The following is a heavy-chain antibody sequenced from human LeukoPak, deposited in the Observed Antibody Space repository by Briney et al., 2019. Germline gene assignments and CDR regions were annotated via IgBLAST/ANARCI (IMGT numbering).Heavy chain of an antibody. CDR3: ARDRAFYYDSSPPKYGMDV. J-gene: IGHJ6*02. V-gene: IGHV1-69*01. D-gene: IGHD3-22*01. Sequence: ASVKVSCKASGGTFSSYAISWVRQAPGQGLEWMGGIIPIFGTANYAQKFQGRVTITADESTSTAYMELSSLRSEDTAVYYCARDRAFYYDSSPPKYGMDVWGQGTTVTVS. CDR1: GGTFSSYA. CDR2: IIPIFGTA.